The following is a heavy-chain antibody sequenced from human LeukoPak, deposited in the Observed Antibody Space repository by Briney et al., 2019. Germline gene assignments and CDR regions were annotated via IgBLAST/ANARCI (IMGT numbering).Heavy chain of an antibody. Sequence: SETLSLTRTVSGGSISGYNYYWGWIRQPPGKGLEWIGSSHYSGSTSYTPSLKSRVTISVDTSMNQFSLKLTSVTAADTAVYYCARVAAPTYYFYYYMDVWGKGTTVTVSS. D-gene: IGHD4-11*01. CDR1: GGSISGYNYY. CDR3: ARVAAPTYYFYYYMDV. CDR2: SHYSGST. J-gene: IGHJ6*03. V-gene: IGHV4-39*07.